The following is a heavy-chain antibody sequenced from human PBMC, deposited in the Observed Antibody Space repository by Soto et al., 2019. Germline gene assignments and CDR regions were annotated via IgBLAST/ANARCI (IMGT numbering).Heavy chain of an antibody. CDR2: ISSSSSYI. CDR1: GFTFSSYS. CDR3: ARISGGEAARRLSYYYYGMDV. Sequence: GGSLRLSCAASGFTFSSYSMNWVRQAPGKGLEWVSSISSSSSYIYYADSVKGRFTISRDNAKNSLYLQMNSLRAEDTAVYYCARISGGEAARRLSYYYYGMDVWGQGATVTVSS. V-gene: IGHV3-21*01. J-gene: IGHJ6*02. D-gene: IGHD6-6*01.